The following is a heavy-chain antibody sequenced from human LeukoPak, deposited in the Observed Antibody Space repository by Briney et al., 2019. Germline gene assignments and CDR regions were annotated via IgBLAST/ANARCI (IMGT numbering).Heavy chain of an antibody. CDR1: GGSISSYY. CDR3: ARFGYYYDSSGYYSYYFDY. V-gene: IGHV4-59*01. J-gene: IGHJ4*02. D-gene: IGHD3-22*01. Sequence: SETLSLTCTVSGGSISSYYWSWIRQPPGKGLEWIGYIHYSGSTNYNPSLKSRVTISVDTSKNQFSLKLSSVTAADTAVYYCARFGYYYDSSGYYSYYFDYWGQGTLVTVSS. CDR2: IHYSGST.